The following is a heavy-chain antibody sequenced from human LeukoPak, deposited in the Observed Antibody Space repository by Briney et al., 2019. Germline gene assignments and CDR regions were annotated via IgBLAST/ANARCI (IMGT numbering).Heavy chain of an antibody. CDR2: IYYSGNT. D-gene: IGHD2-21*01. CDR3: ASSDFYCGDDSCPPNTFDAFDV. Sequence: SETLSLTCTVSGGSINNYYWSWIRQPPGMGLEWIGYIYYSGNTNYNPSLKSRVTISIDTSRNQFSLRLSSVTAADTAVYYCASSDFYCGDDSCPPNTFDAFDVWGQGTTVTVSS. CDR1: GGSINNYY. V-gene: IGHV4-59*01. J-gene: IGHJ3*01.